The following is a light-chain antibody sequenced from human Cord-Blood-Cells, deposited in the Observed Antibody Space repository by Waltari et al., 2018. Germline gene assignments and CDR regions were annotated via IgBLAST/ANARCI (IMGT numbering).Light chain of an antibody. V-gene: IGKV2-30*01. CDR1: QSLVYSDGNTC. CDR3: MQGTHWPPYT. J-gene: IGKJ2*01. CDR2: KVS. Sequence: DVVWTQPQLSLPVPLGQPASIPCRFIQSLVYSDGNTCLNWLQQRPGQSPRRLIYKVSNRDSGVPDRFSGSGSGTDFTLKISRVEAEDVGVYYCMQGTHWPPYTFVQGTKLEIK.